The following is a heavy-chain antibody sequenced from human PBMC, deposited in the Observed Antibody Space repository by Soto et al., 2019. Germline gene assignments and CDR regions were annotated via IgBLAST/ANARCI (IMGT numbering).Heavy chain of an antibody. Sequence: PGESLKISCKVSGDSFTGFWIGWVRQMPGKGLEWLGSIYPRDSDIRYSPSFQGQVTISADKSLSAAYLQWHSLQASDTAIYYCARQHPLDSRVWYTWGQGTLVTVSS. J-gene: IGHJ4*02. CDR1: GDSFTGFW. D-gene: IGHD6-19*01. CDR2: IYPRDSDI. CDR3: ARQHPLDSRVWYT. V-gene: IGHV5-51*01.